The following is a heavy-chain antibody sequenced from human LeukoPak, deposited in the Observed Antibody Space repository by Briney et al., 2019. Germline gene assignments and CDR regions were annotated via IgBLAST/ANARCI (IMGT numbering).Heavy chain of an antibody. D-gene: IGHD3-22*01. CDR2: ISGSGGST. V-gene: IGHV3-23*01. J-gene: IGHJ3*02. Sequence: GGSLRLSCAASGFTFSSYAMSWVRQAPGKGLEWVSTISGSGGSTYYADSVKGRFTISRDNAKNSLFLHINSLRAEDTAVYYCARVDSSGYYLVCAFDIWGQGTMVTVSS. CDR3: ARVDSSGYYLVCAFDI. CDR1: GFTFSSYA.